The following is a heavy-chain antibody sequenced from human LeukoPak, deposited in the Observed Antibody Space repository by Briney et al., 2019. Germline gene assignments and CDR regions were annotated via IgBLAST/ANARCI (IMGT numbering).Heavy chain of an antibody. V-gene: IGHV1-2*02. CDR1: GYTFTDYY. Sequence: ASVKVSCKASGYTFTDYYVHWVRQAPGQGLEWMGWTNPNSGATLYAQKFHGRVAMTRDTSITTAYMELSRLTSDDTALYYCARELGYCSRTSCHLYRYWGQGTLVTVSS. CDR2: TNPNSGAT. D-gene: IGHD2-2*01. J-gene: IGHJ4*02. CDR3: ARELGYCSRTSCHLYRY.